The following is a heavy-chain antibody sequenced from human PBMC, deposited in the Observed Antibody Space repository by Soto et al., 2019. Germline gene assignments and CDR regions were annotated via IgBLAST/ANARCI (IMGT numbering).Heavy chain of an antibody. CDR2: IYPDDSDT. CDR3: ARQDIVTIPLRAGSIVI. D-gene: IGHD2-15*01. V-gene: IGHV5-51*01. CDR1: GYSFARYW. J-gene: IGHJ4*02. Sequence: PGESLKISCKASGYSFARYWIGWVRQVPGKGLEWMGLIYPDDSDTRYSPSFQGQVTISADKSINTAYLQWSSLQASDTAMYFCARQDIVTIPLRAGSIVIWGQGALVTGSS.